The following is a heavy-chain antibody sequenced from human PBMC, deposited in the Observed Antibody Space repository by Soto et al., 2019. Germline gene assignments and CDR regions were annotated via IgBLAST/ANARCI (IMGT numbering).Heavy chain of an antibody. Sequence: EVQLVESGGGLVQPGESLRLSCAASGFTFSSYWMHWVRQAPGKGLVWVSRINSDGSSTSYAGSVKGRFTISRDNAKITLYLQMNRLRAEDTAVYYCVRTSLVVAAATREDYWGQGTLVTVSS. CDR2: INSDGSST. D-gene: IGHD2-15*01. CDR1: GFTFSSYW. CDR3: VRTSLVVAAATREDY. V-gene: IGHV3-74*01. J-gene: IGHJ4*02.